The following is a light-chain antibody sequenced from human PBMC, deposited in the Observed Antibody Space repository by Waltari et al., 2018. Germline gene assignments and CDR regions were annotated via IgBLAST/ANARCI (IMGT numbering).Light chain of an antibody. Sequence: DIVLTQSPATLSLSPGERATLPCRASQTVSTYLAWYQQKPGQAPRLLISDASNRATDIPARFSGSGSGTDFTLTISSLEPGDFAVYYCQQRSSWPLTFGGGTKVEIK. V-gene: IGKV3-11*01. CDR2: DAS. CDR3: QQRSSWPLT. CDR1: QTVSTY. J-gene: IGKJ4*01.